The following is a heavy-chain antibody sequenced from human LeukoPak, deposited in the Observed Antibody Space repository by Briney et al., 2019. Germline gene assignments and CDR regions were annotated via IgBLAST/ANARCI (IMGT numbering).Heavy chain of an antibody. V-gene: IGHV3-7*05. Sequence: GGSLRLSCAASGFTFSSYWMSWVRQAPGKGLEWVANIKQDGSEKYYVDSVKGRFTVSRDNAKNSLYLQMNSLRVEDTAVYYCARGGDSSGSIRSAFDIWGQGTMVTVSS. D-gene: IGHD3-22*01. CDR1: GFTFSSYW. CDR3: ARGGDSSGSIRSAFDI. CDR2: IKQDGSEK. J-gene: IGHJ3*02.